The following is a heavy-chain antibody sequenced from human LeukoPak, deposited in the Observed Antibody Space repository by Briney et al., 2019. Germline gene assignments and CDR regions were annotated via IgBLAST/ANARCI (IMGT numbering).Heavy chain of an antibody. CDR1: GGSISSYY. D-gene: IGHD2-21*02. V-gene: IGHV4-59*01. CDR2: IYYSGST. CDR3: AREGGDYRNWFDP. J-gene: IGHJ5*02. Sequence: PSETLSLTCTVSGGSISSYYWSWIRQSPGKGLEWIGYIYYSGSTNYTPSLKSRVIISVDTSKNQFSLKLSSVTAADTAVYYCAREGGDYRNWFDPWGQGTLVTVSS.